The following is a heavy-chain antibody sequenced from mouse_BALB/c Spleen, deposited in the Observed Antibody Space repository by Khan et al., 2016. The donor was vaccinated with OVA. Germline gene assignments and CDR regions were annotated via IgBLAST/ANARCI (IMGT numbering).Heavy chain of an antibody. CDR3: AKWGDGSTYAMDY. V-gene: IGHV2-3*01. Sequence: VELVESGPGLVAPSQSLSITCTVSGFSLTTYGVNWIRQPPGKGLEWLGVIWGDGSTNYHSALISRLSISKDNSQSQVFLKLNSLQTDDTATYYCAKWGDGSTYAMDYWGQGTSVTVSS. J-gene: IGHJ4*01. D-gene: IGHD2-3*01. CDR1: GFSLTTYG. CDR2: IWGDGST.